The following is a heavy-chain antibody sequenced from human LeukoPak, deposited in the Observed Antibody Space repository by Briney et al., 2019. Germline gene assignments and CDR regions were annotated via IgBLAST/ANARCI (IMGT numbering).Heavy chain of an antibody. CDR1: GYTFTSYG. J-gene: IGHJ4*02. CDR2: ISAYNGNT. CDR3: ARGLRLGELSFDFDY. D-gene: IGHD3-16*02. V-gene: IGHV1-18*04. Sequence: GASVKVSCKASGYTFTSYGISWVRQAPGQGLEWMGWISAYNGNTNYAQKLQGRVTMTTDTSTSTAYMELRSLRSDDTAVYYCARGLRLGELSFDFDYWGQGTLVTASS.